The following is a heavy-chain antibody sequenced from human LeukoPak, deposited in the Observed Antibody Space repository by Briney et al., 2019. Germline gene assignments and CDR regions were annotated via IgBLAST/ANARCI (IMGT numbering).Heavy chain of an antibody. CDR2: IIPIFGTA. J-gene: IGHJ5*02. D-gene: IGHD2-2*01. V-gene: IGHV1-69*05. CDR3: AREDPAIVVVPAAMRWFDP. Sequence: SVKVSCKASGGTFSSYAISWVRQAPGLGLEWRGGIIPIFGTANYAQKFQGRVTITTDESTSTAYMQLSSLRSADTAVYYCAREDPAIVVVPAAMRWFDPWGQGPLVTVSS. CDR1: GGTFSSYA.